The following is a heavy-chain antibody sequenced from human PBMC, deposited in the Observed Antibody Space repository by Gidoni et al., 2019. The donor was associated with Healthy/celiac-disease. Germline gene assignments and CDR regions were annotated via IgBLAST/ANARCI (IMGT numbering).Heavy chain of an antibody. CDR3: SLYNWNHDY. J-gene: IGHJ4*02. CDR2: SYHSGST. V-gene: IGHV4-38-2*02. D-gene: IGHD1-20*01. Sequence: QVQLQGSGPVLVKPSETLSLTCTVSGYSISSGYYWGRIRQLPGKGLEWIGSSYHSGSTYYNPSLKSRVTISVDTSKTQFSLKLSSVTAADTAVYYCSLYNWNHDYWGQGTLVTVSS. CDR1: GYSISSGYY.